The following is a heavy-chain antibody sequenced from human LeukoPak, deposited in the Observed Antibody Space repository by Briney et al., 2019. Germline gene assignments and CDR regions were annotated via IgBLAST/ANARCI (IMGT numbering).Heavy chain of an antibody. J-gene: IGHJ3*02. CDR3: ARGWRDCNTVSCYTGGDVFDM. CDR2: IKQDGSEK. CDR1: GFTFRSYW. D-gene: IGHD2-2*02. V-gene: IGHV3-7*01. Sequence: PGGSVRLSCVASGFTFRSYWMMWVRQAPGKGLEWVANIKQDGSEKYYVDSVKGRCTISRENTKNSLSLQMNSLRAEDTAVYQCARGWRDCNTVSCYTGGDVFDMWGQGTMVTVSS.